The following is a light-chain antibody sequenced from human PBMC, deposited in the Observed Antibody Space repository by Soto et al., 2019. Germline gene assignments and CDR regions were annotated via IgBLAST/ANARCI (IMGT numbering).Light chain of an antibody. J-gene: IGLJ2*01. CDR2: DVS. CDR1: SGDVGTYNF. CDR3: SSYTTSSVV. V-gene: IGLV2-14*01. Sequence: QSALTQPASVSGSPGQSITISCTGTSGDVGTYNFVSWYQQHPGKAPKLMIYDVSNRPSGVSNRFSGSKSGNTASLTISGLQAEDEADYYCSSYTTSSVVFGGGTKLTVL.